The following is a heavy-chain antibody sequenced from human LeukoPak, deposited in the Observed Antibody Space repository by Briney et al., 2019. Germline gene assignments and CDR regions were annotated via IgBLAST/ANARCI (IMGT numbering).Heavy chain of an antibody. CDR3: ARDPRSSGYYYVFDY. CDR2: IYSGGTT. J-gene: IGHJ4*02. V-gene: IGHV3-66*01. D-gene: IGHD3-22*01. CDR1: GFTVSSNY. Sequence: GGSLRLSCAVSGFTVSSNYMSWVRQAPGKGLEWVSVIYSGGTTYYADSVRGRFTISRDNSKNTLYLQVNSLRAEDTAVYYCARDPRSSGYYYVFDYWGQGTLVTVSS.